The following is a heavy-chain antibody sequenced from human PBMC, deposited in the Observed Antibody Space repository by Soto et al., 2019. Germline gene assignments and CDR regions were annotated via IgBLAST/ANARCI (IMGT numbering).Heavy chain of an antibody. J-gene: IGHJ3*02. CDR3: AKRPSRRWVGGGAFDI. CDR1: GGSTSSSNW. Sequence: QVQLQESGPGLVKPSGTLSLTCTVSGGSTSSSNWWSWVRQPPGKGLEWIGEIYHSGSTNYNPSPPSWVNLSIEQAGDPFLLEMRALTAAGTAVFYWAKRPSRRWVGGGAFDIWGQGTMVTVSS. D-gene: IGHD1-26*01. CDR2: IYHSGST. V-gene: IGHV4-4*02.